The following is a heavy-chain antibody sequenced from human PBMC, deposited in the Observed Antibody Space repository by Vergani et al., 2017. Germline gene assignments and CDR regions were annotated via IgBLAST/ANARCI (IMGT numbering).Heavy chain of an antibody. Sequence: QVQLVESGGGLVKPGGSLRLSCAASGFTFSDYYMSWIRQAPGKGLEWVSYISSSSSYTNYADSVKGRFTISRDNAKNSLYLQMNSLRAEDTAVYYCTRDIVVVVAAKEYYYYGMDVWGQGTTVTVSS. J-gene: IGHJ6*02. CDR3: TRDIVVVVAAKEYYYYGMDV. D-gene: IGHD2-15*01. CDR1: GFTFSDYY. CDR2: ISSSSSYT. V-gene: IGHV3-11*05.